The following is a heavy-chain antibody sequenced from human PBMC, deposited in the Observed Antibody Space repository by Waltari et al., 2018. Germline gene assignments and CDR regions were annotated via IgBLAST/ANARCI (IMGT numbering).Heavy chain of an antibody. D-gene: IGHD3-3*01. CDR2: ITSTGSYI. CDR1: GFPFGPQT. CDR3: ARKLRNLDY. V-gene: IGHV3-21*05. Sequence: VLLVESGGGLVQPGGSLRLSCAASGFPFGPQTRIWFRQAPGKGLEWVSHITSTGSYIYYADSVKGRFTISRDNDKSSLFLQMNSLGVEDSALYYCARKLRNLDYWGQGKLVTVSS. J-gene: IGHJ4*02.